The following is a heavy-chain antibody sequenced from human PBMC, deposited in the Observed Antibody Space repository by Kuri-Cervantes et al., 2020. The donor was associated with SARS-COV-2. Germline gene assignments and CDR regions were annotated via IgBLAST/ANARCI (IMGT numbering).Heavy chain of an antibody. J-gene: IGHJ4*02. V-gene: IGHV3-11*01. CDR2: ISSSGSTI. D-gene: IGHD3-3*01. CDR1: GFTFSDYY. Sequence: GESLKISCAASGFTFSDYYMSWVRQAPGKGLEWVSYISSSGSTIYYADSVKGRFTISRDNAKNSLYLQMNSLRAEDTAVYYCARDLYDFWSGFYWGQGTLVTVSS. CDR3: ARDLYDFWSGFY.